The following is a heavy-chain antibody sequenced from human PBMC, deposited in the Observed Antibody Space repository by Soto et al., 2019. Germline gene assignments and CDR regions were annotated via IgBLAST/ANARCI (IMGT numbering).Heavy chain of an antibody. Sequence: SETLSLTCAVYGGSFSGYYLSWIRQPPGKGLEWIGEINHSGSTNYNPSLKSRVTISVDTSKNQFSLKLSSVTAADTAVYYCARGLRRFPQNWFDPWGQGTLVTVSS. V-gene: IGHV4-34*01. J-gene: IGHJ5*02. CDR1: GGSFSGYY. D-gene: IGHD3-3*01. CDR3: ARGLRRFPQNWFDP. CDR2: INHSGST.